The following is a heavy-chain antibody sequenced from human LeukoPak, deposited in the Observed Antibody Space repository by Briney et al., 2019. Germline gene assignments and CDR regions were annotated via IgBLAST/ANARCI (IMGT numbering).Heavy chain of an antibody. CDR3: ARSGRGNSAGFDC. J-gene: IGHJ4*02. D-gene: IGHD3-10*01. CDR2: IYYSGST. CDR1: GGSISSYY. V-gene: IGHV4-59*01. Sequence: SETLSLTCTVSGGSISSYYWSWIRQPPGKGLEWIGYIYYSGSTNYNPSLKSRGTISVDTSNNQFSLKLTSVTAADTAVYYCARSGRGNSAGFDCWGQGTLVTVSS.